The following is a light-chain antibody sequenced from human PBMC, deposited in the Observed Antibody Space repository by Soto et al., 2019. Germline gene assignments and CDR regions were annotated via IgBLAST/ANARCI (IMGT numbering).Light chain of an antibody. V-gene: IGLV2-18*01. CDR2: EAS. CDR1: STDFVSYNR. CDR3: TLYTSENTYV. J-gene: IGLJ1*01. Sequence: QSALTQPPFVSGSPGKSVTISCTGTSTDFVSYNRVSWYQQPPGTAPKLIIYEASNRPSGVPDRFSGAKSGNTASLTISGLQAADEADYYCTLYTSENTYVFGTGTKLTVL.